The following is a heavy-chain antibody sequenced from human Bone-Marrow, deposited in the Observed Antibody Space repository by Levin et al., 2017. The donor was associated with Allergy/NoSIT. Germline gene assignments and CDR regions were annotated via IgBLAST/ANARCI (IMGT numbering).Heavy chain of an antibody. V-gene: IGHV1-69*13. CDR1: GGTFSSYA. J-gene: IGHJ6*02. CDR3: AREERWFGELLSYYGMDV. CDR2: IIPIFGTA. D-gene: IGHD3-10*01. Sequence: SVKVSCKASGGTFSSYAISWVRQAPGQGLEWMGGIIPIFGTANYAQKFQGRVTITADESTSTAYMELSSLRSEDTAVYYCAREERWFGELLSYYGMDVWGQGTTVTVSS.